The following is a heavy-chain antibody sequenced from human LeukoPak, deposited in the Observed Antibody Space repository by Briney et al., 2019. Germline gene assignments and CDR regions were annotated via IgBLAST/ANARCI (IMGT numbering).Heavy chain of an antibody. D-gene: IGHD3-22*01. CDR3: ARDGIGSGYYNY. CDR2: LSYDGSGK. Sequence: QPGGSLRLSCAASGFTFSRYAMHWVRQAPGKGLEWVAVLSYDGSGKYYADSVKGRFTISRDNSKNTLYLQMNSLRVEDTAVYYCARDGIGSGYYNYWGQGTLATVSS. J-gene: IGHJ4*02. CDR1: GFTFSRYA. V-gene: IGHV3-30*14.